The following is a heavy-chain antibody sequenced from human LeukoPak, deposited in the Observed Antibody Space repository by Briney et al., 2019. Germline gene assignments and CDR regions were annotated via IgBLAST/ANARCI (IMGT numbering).Heavy chain of an antibody. Sequence: TGGSLRLSCAASGFTFSTYAMTWVRQAPGKGLEWVSVISGSGGTTYYADSVKGRFTLSRDNSKNTVFLQMNSLRAEDTAVYYCAKSIGGVVVVGADYWGQGTLVNVSS. CDR2: ISGSGGTT. CDR3: AKSIGGVVVVGADY. V-gene: IGHV3-23*01. CDR1: GFTFSTYA. D-gene: IGHD2-15*01. J-gene: IGHJ4*02.